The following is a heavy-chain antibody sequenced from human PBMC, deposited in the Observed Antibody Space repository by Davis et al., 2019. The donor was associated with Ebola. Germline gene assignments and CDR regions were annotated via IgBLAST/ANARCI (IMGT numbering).Heavy chain of an antibody. V-gene: IGHV3-73*01. CDR3: TTSIAARRGEDY. CDR1: GFTFSGSA. Sequence: GGSLRLSCAASGFTFSGSAMHWVRQASGKGLEWVGRIRSKANSYATAYAASVKGRFTISRDDSKNTAYLQMNSLKTEDTAVYYCTTSIAARRGEDYWGQGTLVTVSS. J-gene: IGHJ4*02. CDR2: IRSKANSYAT. D-gene: IGHD6-6*01.